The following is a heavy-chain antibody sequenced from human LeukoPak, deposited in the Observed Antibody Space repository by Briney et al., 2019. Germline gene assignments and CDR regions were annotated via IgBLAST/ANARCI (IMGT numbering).Heavy chain of an antibody. CDR1: GGSISSSSYY. J-gene: IGHJ6*03. Sequence: PSETLSLTCTVSGGSISSSSYYWGWIRQPPGKGLEWIGSIYYSGSTYYNPSLKSRVTISVDTSKNQFSLKLSSVTAADTAVYYCARQLTYYDLGYYYYYMDVWGKGTTVTVSS. V-gene: IGHV4-39*01. CDR3: ARQLTYYDLGYYYYYMDV. CDR2: IYYSGST. D-gene: IGHD3-3*01.